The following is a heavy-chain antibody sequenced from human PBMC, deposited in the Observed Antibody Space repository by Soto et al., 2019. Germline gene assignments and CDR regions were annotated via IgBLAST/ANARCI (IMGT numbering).Heavy chain of an antibody. J-gene: IGHJ6*02. D-gene: IGHD6-13*01. CDR1: GGTFSSYA. CDR2: IIPIFGTA. CDR3: ARASRIAAAALDYYYGMDV. Sequence: QVQLVQSGAEVKKPGSSVKVSCKASGGTFSSYAISWVRQAPGQGLEWMGGIIPIFGTANYAQKFQGRVTITADKSTSTAYMEPSSLRSEDTAVYYCARASRIAAAALDYYYGMDVWGQGTTVTVSS. V-gene: IGHV1-69*06.